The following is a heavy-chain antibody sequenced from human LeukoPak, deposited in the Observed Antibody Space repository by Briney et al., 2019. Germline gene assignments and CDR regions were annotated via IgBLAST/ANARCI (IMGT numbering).Heavy chain of an antibody. CDR2: IYPADSDT. V-gene: IGHV5-51*01. CDR3: ARHSDWRFDY. D-gene: IGHD3-9*01. Sequence: GESLKISCKGSGYSFTSYWIAWVRQMPGKGLEWKGIIYPADSDTRYSPSSQGQVTISADKSISTAYLQWSSLKASDTAMYYCARHSDWRFDYWGQGTLVTVSS. CDR1: GYSFTSYW. J-gene: IGHJ4*02.